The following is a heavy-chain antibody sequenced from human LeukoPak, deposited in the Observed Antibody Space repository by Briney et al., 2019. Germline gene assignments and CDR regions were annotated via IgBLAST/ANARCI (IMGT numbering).Heavy chain of an antibody. J-gene: IGHJ4*02. CDR1: GGTFSSYA. V-gene: IGHV1-2*02. CDR3: ASRDGPQGAFDY. Sequence: GASVKVSCRASGGTFSSYAISWVRQAPGQGLEWMGWINPNSGVTNYAQKFQGRVTMTRDTSISTAYMELSRLTSDDTAVYYCASRDGPQGAFDYWGQGTLVTVSS. D-gene: IGHD5-24*01. CDR2: INPNSGVT.